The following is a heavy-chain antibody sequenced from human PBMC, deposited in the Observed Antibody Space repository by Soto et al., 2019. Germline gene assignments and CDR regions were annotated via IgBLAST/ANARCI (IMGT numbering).Heavy chain of an antibody. D-gene: IGHD4-4*01. V-gene: IGHV3-21*01. Sequence: EVQLVESGGGLVKPGGSLRLSCEASGFTFSSYSINWVRQAPGKGLEWVSSISVIGDYMYYADSVKGRFTISRDNAKTSLFLQMDSLRAEDTAVYCGARDSKNRQDGMDVWGQGTTVIVSS. CDR3: ARDSKNRQDGMDV. J-gene: IGHJ6*02. CDR1: GFTFSSYS. CDR2: ISVIGDYM.